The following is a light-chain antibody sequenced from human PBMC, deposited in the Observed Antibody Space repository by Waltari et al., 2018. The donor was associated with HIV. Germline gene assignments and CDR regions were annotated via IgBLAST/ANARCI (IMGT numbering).Light chain of an antibody. V-gene: IGLV3-9*01. J-gene: IGLJ2*01. Sequence: SYELTQPLSVSVALGQTARITCGGNNIGSKNVHWYQQKPGQAPVLCIYRDSNRPSGIPERFSGSNSGNTATLTISRAQAGDEADYYCHVWDSSTVVFGGGTKLTVL. CDR3: HVWDSSTVV. CDR1: NIGSKN. CDR2: RDS.